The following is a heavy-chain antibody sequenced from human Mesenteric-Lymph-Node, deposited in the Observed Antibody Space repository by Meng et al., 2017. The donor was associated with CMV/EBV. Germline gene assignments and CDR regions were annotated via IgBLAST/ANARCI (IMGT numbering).Heavy chain of an antibody. V-gene: IGHV3-53*01. CDR3: ARDLDQKLLLGY. CDR2: LYSGGNT. D-gene: IGHD4-11*01. J-gene: IGHJ4*02. Sequence: GESLKISCAASGFTVSSNYMSWVRQVPGKGLEWLSVLYSGGNTYYADSVRGRFTISRDNSKNTLYLQMNSLRADDTAVYYCARDLDQKLLLGYWGQGTLVTVSS. CDR1: GFTVSSNY.